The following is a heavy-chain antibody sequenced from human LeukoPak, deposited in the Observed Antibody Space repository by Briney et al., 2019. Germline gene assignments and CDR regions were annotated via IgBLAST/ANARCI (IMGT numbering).Heavy chain of an antibody. D-gene: IGHD6-13*01. V-gene: IGHV4-59*01. CDR3: ARNLIAAAGRVFDY. J-gene: IGHJ4*02. Sequence: SETLSLTCTVSGGSISSYFWSWIRQPPGKGLEWLGYIYYSGSTNYNPSLKSRVTISVDTSKNQFSLKLSSVTAADTAVYYCARNLIAAAGRVFDYWGQGTLVTVSS. CDR1: GGSISSYF. CDR2: IYYSGST.